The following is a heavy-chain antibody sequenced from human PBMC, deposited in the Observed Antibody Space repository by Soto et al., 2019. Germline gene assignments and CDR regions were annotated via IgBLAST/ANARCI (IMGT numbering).Heavy chain of an antibody. Sequence: SVKVSCKASGGTFSSYAISWVRQAPGQGLEWMGGIIPIFGTANYAQKFQGRVTITADESTSTAYMELSSLRSEDTAVYYCARVGAESSSSGLLDYWGQGTLVTVSS. CDR2: IIPIFGTA. CDR3: ARVGAESSSSGLLDY. J-gene: IGHJ4*02. D-gene: IGHD6-6*01. CDR1: GGTFSSYA. V-gene: IGHV1-69*13.